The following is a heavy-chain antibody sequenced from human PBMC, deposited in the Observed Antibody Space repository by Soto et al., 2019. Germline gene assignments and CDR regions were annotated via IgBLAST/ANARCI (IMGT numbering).Heavy chain of an antibody. J-gene: IGHJ5*02. Sequence: QVQLVQSGAEVKKPGASVKVSCKASGYPLTAKYLHWVRQAPGQGLEWMGWINPSSGGTKEAQKFRGRVTMTRDTSISAAYMELSRLTSDETAVYYCAKGGSSWTEWFDPWGQGTLVTVSS. CDR3: AKGGSSWTEWFDP. D-gene: IGHD6-13*01. CDR2: INPSSGGT. CDR1: GYPLTAKY. V-gene: IGHV1-2*02.